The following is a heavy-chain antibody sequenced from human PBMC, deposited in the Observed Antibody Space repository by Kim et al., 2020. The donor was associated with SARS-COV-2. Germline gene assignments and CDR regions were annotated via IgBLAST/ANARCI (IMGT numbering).Heavy chain of an antibody. Sequence: GGSLRLSCAASGFTFSDYYMSWIRQAPGKGLEWVSYISSSGSTIYYADSVKGRFTISRDNAKNSLYLQMNSLRAEDTAVYYYASIVRYCGGDCYPNDYWGQGTLVTVSS. CDR1: GFTFSDYY. V-gene: IGHV3-11*01. CDR2: ISSSGSTI. J-gene: IGHJ4*02. CDR3: ASIVRYCGGDCYPNDY. D-gene: IGHD2-21*02.